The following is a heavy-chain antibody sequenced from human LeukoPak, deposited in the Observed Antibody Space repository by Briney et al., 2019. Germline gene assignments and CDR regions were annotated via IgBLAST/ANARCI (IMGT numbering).Heavy chain of an antibody. CDR1: GGSIGSYY. CDR2: IYYSGNT. CDR3: AGGTISMDV. V-gene: IGHV4-59*01. D-gene: IGHD3-9*01. J-gene: IGHJ6*03. Sequence: SETLSLTCTVSGGSIGSYYWSWIRQPPGKGLEWIGYIYYSGNTDHNPSLKSRVSISVDTSKNQVSLRLTSVTAADTAVYYCAGGTISMDVWGRGTTVTISS.